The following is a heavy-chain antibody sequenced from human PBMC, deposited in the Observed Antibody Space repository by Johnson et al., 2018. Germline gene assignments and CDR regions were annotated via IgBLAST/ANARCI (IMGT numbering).Heavy chain of an antibody. J-gene: IGHJ3*02. V-gene: IGHV1-69*09. CDR2: IIPPLDVA. Sequence: QVQLVQSGAEAKKPGSSVKVSCKVSGGIFSTYSLSWVRQAPGQGLEWMGRIIPPLDVANYAQKFQGRVTFFADKFTRITYMELSSLTSEDTAVYYCARLGPAESQSTAFDIWGQGTVVIVSS. D-gene: IGHD3-16*01. CDR3: ARLGPAESQSTAFDI. CDR1: GGIFSTYS.